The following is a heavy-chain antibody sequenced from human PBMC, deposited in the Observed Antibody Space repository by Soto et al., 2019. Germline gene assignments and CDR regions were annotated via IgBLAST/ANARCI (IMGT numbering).Heavy chain of an antibody. CDR1: GYTFTSYA. CDR3: ARVRGYSSSARDYYYGMDV. CDR2: INAGNGNT. Sequence: ASVKVSGKASGYTFTSYAMHWVRQAPGQRLEWMGWINAGNGNTKYSQKFQGRVTITRDTSASTAYMELSSLRSEDTAVYYCARVRGYSSSARDYYYGMDVWGQGTTVTVSS. D-gene: IGHD6-6*01. J-gene: IGHJ6*02. V-gene: IGHV1-3*01.